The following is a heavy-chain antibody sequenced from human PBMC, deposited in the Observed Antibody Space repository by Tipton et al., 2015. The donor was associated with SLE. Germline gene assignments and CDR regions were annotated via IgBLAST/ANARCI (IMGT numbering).Heavy chain of an antibody. V-gene: IGHV4-34*01. J-gene: IGHJ6*03. CDR1: RGSLTGYS. CDR2: IDRDGSP. D-gene: IGHD3-16*01. CDR3: ARGVSGYYFYSYMDV. Sequence: GLVKPSETLSLVCVVNRGSLTGYSWNWIRQFPGKGLEWIGEIDRDGSPNYKPSLQNRVTMSVARSANQFSLRLTSVTAADTAVYYCARGVSGYYFYSYMDVWGKGTTVTVSS.